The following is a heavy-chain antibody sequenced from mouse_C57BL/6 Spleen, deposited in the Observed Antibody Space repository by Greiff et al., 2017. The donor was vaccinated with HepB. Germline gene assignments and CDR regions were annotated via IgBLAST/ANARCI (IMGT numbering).Heavy chain of an antibody. CDR1: GYTFTSYW. Sequence: QVQLQQSGAELVMPGASVKLSCKSSGYTFTSYWMHWVKQRPGQGLEWIGEIDPSDSYTNYNQKFKGKSTLTVDKSSSTAYMQLSSLTSEDSAVYYCARRDYYSNYWYFDVWGTGTTVTVSS. D-gene: IGHD2-5*01. V-gene: IGHV1-69*01. J-gene: IGHJ1*03. CDR3: ARRDYYSNYWYFDV. CDR2: IDPSDSYT.